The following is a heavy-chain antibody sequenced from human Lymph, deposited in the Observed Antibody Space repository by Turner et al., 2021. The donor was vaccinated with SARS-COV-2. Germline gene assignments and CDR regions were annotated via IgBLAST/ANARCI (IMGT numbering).Heavy chain of an antibody. CDR2: IWYDGSNK. CDR3: ARVKGYNGYDLRYYYGMDV. J-gene: IGHJ6*02. V-gene: IGHV3-33*01. CDR1: GFTCSSYG. D-gene: IGHD5-12*01. Sequence: QVQLVESGGGVVQPGRSLSLSCAASGFTCSSYGMHWVRQAPGKGMEWVAVIWYDGSNKYYADSVKGRFTISRDNSKNTLYLQMNSLRAEDTAVYYCARVKGYNGYDLRYYYGMDVLGQGTTVTVSS.